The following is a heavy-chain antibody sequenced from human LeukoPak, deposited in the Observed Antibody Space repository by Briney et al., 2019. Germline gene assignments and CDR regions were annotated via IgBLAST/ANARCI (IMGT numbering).Heavy chain of an antibody. J-gene: IGHJ4*02. CDR2: IKQGGSEK. V-gene: IGHV3-7*01. CDR3: AKGPNYGARVDYSDF. CDR1: GFTFSRHW. Sequence: GGSLRLPCAASGFTFSRHWMTWVRQAPGKGLEWMAGIKQGGSEKYYADSVKGRFTVSRDDAKSSLYLQMNSLSADDTAVYYCAKGPNYGARVDYSDFWGQGTKVTVSS. D-gene: IGHD4-17*01.